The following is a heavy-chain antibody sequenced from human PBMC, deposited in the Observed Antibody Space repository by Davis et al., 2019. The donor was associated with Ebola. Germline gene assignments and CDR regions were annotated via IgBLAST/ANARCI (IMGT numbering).Heavy chain of an antibody. J-gene: IGHJ6*02. CDR2: IRYDGSNK. CDR3: ARSTSPGPFYYYYGMDV. Sequence: GGSLRLSCAASGFIFSSYGMHWVRQAPGKGLEWVAFIRYDGSNKYYADSVKGRFTISRDNSKNTLYLQMNSLRAEDTAVYYCARSTSPGPFYYYYGMDVWGQGTTVTVSS. D-gene: IGHD2-2*01. CDR1: GFIFSSYG. V-gene: IGHV3-30*02.